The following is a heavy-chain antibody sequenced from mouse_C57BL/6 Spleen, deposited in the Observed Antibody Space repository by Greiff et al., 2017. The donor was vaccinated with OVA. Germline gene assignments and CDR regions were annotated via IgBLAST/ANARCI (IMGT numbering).Heavy chain of an antibody. CDR2: INPSSGYT. V-gene: IGHV1-4*01. CDR3: ARSDGYYWYFDV. Sequence: QVQLQQSGAELARPGASVKMSCKASGYTFTSYTMHWVKQRPGQGLEWIGYINPSSGYTKYNQKFKDKATLTADKSSSTAYMQLSSLTSEDSAVYDCARSDGYYWYFDVWGTGTTVTVSS. CDR1: GYTFTSYT. J-gene: IGHJ1*03. D-gene: IGHD2-3*01.